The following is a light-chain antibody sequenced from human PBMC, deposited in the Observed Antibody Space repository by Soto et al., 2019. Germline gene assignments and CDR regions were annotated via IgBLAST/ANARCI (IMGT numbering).Light chain of an antibody. CDR3: QQYNSWPLT. J-gene: IGKJ1*01. Sequence: EVVMTQSPATLSVSPGERATLSCRASQSVSNNLAWYQQKPGQAPRLLIYGSSTRATDIPARFSGSVSGTEFTLTISSLQSEDFAVYYCQQYNSWPLTFGQGTKVEIK. V-gene: IGKV3-15*01. CDR1: QSVSNN. CDR2: GSS.